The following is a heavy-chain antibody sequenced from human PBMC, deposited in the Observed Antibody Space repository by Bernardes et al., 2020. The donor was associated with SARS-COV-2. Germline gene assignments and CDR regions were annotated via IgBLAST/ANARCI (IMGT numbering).Heavy chain of an antibody. CDR3: ARAGATIFGVVIQFDY. CDR2: IYYSGST. J-gene: IGHJ4*02. D-gene: IGHD3-3*01. Sequence: LRLTCTVSGGSISSDGYYWSWIRQHKGKGLEWIGYIYYSGSTYYNPSLKSRVTISVDTSKNQFSLKLSSVTAADTAVYYCARAGATIFGVVIQFDYWGQGTLVTGSS. V-gene: IGHV4-31*03. CDR1: GGSISSDGYY.